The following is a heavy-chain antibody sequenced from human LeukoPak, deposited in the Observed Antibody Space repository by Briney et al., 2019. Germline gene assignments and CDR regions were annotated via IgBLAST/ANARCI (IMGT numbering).Heavy chain of an antibody. CDR3: ARADSRDY. CDR2: INPNSGGT. Sequence: ASVKVSCKASGYTFTSYYMHWVRQAPGQGLEWMGRINPNSGGTNYAQKFQGRVTMTRDTSISTAYMELSSLISDDSALYYCARADSRDYWGQGTLVTVSS. J-gene: IGHJ4*02. V-gene: IGHV1-2*06. CDR1: GYTFTSYY.